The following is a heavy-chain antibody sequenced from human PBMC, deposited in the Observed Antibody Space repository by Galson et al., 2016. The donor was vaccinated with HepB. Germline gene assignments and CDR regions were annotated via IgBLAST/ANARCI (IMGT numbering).Heavy chain of an antibody. CDR3: ARGGPGSGSFWAGN. Sequence: SLRLSCAASGFSITIDAMSWVRQAPGKGLEWVSGISGSGVVIYYADSVKGRFTISRDNSKNVLYLQMNSLRGDDTAEYYCARGGPGSGSFWAGNWGQGILVTVSS. V-gene: IGHV3-23*01. D-gene: IGHD3-10*01. CDR2: ISGSGVVI. J-gene: IGHJ4*02. CDR1: GFSITIDA.